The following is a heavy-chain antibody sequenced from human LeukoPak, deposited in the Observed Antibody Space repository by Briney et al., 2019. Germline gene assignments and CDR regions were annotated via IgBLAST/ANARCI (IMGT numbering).Heavy chain of an antibody. CDR3: AKDRDYYLVGFFDY. CDR2: ISGSGVTT. CDR1: GFTFSSYA. Sequence: PGGSLRLSCAASGFTFSSYAMSRVRQAPGKGLEWVSAISGSGVTTYYADSVKGRFTISRDNSKNTLYLQMNSLRAEDTALYYCAKDRDYYLVGFFDYWGQGTLVTVSS. D-gene: IGHD3-10*01. V-gene: IGHV3-23*01. J-gene: IGHJ4*02.